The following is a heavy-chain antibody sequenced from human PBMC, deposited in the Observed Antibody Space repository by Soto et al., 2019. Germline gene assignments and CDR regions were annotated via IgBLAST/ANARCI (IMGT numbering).Heavy chain of an antibody. CDR2: IYWDDDK. J-gene: IGHJ4*02. V-gene: IGHV2-5*02. CDR3: AHSSYYDILTGYSPALYYFDY. D-gene: IGHD3-9*01. Sequence: QITLKESGPTLVKPTQTLTLTCTFSGFSLSTSGVGVGWIRQPPGKALEWLALIYWDDDKRYSPSLKSRLTVTKDTSKNQVVLTMTNVDPVDTATYYCAHSSYYDILTGYSPALYYFDYWGQGTLVTVSS. CDR1: GFSLSTSGVG.